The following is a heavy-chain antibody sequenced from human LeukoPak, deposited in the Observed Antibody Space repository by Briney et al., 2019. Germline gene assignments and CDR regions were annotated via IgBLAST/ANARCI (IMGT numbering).Heavy chain of an antibody. CDR1: GFTFDDYA. CDR2: ISWNSGSI. Sequence: GGSLRLSCAASGFTFDDYAMHWVRQAPGKGLEWVSGISWNSGSIGYADSVKGRFTISRDNAKNSLYLQMNSLRAEDMALYYCAKEAGYSSFVLRYYFDYWGQGTLVTVSS. D-gene: IGHD6-13*01. J-gene: IGHJ4*02. CDR3: AKEAGYSSFVLRYYFDY. V-gene: IGHV3-9*03.